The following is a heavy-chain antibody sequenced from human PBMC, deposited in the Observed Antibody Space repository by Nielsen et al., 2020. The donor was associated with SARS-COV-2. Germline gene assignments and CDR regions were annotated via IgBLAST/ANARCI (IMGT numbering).Heavy chain of an antibody. CDR1: GFTFSAYS. CDR3: ARPKSPADEVDAFDL. V-gene: IGHV3-21*01. Sequence: GESLKISCAAPGFTFSAYSLNWVRQAPGKGLEWVSFINRGNYTFYADSVKGRFTISRDNTKNSLYLQMNSLRAEDTAVYYCARPKSPADEVDAFDLWGQGTMVTVSS. J-gene: IGHJ3*01. CDR2: INRGNYT.